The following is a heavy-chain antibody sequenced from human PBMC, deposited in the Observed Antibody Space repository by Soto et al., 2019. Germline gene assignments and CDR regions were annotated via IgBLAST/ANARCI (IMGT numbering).Heavy chain of an antibody. J-gene: IGHJ4*02. D-gene: IGHD1-26*01. CDR3: ASGGAGSGPFTWELPDH. V-gene: IGHV1-45*02. Sequence: ASVKLSCKALGNTFTYRYLHWVRQAPGQALEWMGWITPFNGDVHYAQKFQERVTITRDRSINTAYMRMSGLRSEDTAMYYCASGGAGSGPFTWELPDHWGQGTLVTVSS. CDR2: ITPFNGDV. CDR1: GNTFTYRY.